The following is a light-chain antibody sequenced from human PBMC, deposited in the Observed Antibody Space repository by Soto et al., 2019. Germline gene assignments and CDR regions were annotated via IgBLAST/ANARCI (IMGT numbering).Light chain of an antibody. Sequence: DIVMTQSPDSLAVSLGERATINCKSSQNILYNSNNKNYLAWYQHKPGQPPKLLIYWASTRESGVPDRFSCSGSGTDFTLTISSLQAEDVAVYYCQQYYNSYTFGQGTKVEIK. V-gene: IGKV4-1*01. CDR1: QNILYNSNNKNY. CDR2: WAS. CDR3: QQYYNSYT. J-gene: IGKJ2*01.